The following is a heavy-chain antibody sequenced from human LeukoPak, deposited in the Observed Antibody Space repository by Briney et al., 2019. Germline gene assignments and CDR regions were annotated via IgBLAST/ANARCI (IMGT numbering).Heavy chain of an antibody. Sequence: GGSLRLSCAASGFTFSSYSMNWVRQAPGKGLEWVSSISSSSSYIYYADSVKGRFTISRDNAKNSLYLQMNSLRAEDTAVYYCARDRDSGYDYPYITYFDYWGQGTLVTVSS. CDR2: ISSSSSYI. CDR3: ARDRDSGYDYPYITYFDY. D-gene: IGHD5-12*01. J-gene: IGHJ4*02. V-gene: IGHV3-21*01. CDR1: GFTFSSYS.